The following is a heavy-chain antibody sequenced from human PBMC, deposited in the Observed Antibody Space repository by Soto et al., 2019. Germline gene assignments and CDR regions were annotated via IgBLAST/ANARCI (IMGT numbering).Heavy chain of an antibody. CDR1: GFSLSTSGVG. D-gene: IGHD4-17*01. V-gene: IGHV2-5*02. CDR3: ARTTLGPYGDNDAFDI. J-gene: IGHJ3*02. CDR2: IYWDDDK. Sequence: SGPTLVKPTQTLTLTCTFSGFSLSTSGVGVGWIRQPPGKALEWLALIYWDDDKRYSPSLKSRLTITKDTSKNQVVLTMTNMDPVDTATYYCARTTLGPYGDNDAFDIWGQGTMVTVSS.